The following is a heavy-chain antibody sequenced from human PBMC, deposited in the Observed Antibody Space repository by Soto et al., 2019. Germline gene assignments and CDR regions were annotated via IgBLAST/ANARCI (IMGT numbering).Heavy chain of an antibody. CDR2: IIPIFGTA. V-gene: IGHV1-69*13. CDR3: GRVALMGGNYYYYGMDV. CDR1: GGTFSSYA. J-gene: IGHJ6*02. Sequence: SVKVSCKASGGTFSSYAISWVRQAPGQGLGWMGGIIPIFGTANYAQKFQGRVTITAEESTSTAYMELSSLRSEDTAVYYCGRVALMGGNYYYYGMDVWGQGTTVTVSS. D-gene: IGHD2-8*01.